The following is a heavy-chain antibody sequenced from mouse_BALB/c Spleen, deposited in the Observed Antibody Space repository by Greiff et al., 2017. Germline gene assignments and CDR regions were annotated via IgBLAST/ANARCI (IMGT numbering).Heavy chain of an antibody. Sequence: VQLQQSGAELVKPGASVKLSCKASGYTFTSYWMHWVKQRPGQGLEWIGEINPSNGRTNYNEKFKSKATLTVDKSSSTAYMQLSSLTSEDSAVYYCARRGPWYFDVWGAGTTVTVSS. V-gene: IGHV1S81*02. CDR3: ARRGPWYFDV. CDR2: INPSNGRT. J-gene: IGHJ1*01. CDR1: GYTFTSYW.